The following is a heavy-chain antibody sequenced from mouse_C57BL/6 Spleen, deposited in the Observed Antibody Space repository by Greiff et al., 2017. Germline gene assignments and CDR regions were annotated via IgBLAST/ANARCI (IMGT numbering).Heavy chain of an antibody. V-gene: IGHV1-64*01. D-gene: IGHD1-1*01. CDR3: ARFLCYGSEDYAMDY. J-gene: IGHJ4*01. CDR2: IHPNSGST. Sequence: QVQLQQPGAELVKPGASVKLSCKASGYTFTSYWMHWVKQRPGQGLEWIGMIHPNSGSTNYNEKFKSKATLTVDKSSSTAYMQLSSLTSEDSAVYYCARFLCYGSEDYAMDYWGQGTSVTVSS. CDR1: GYTFTSYW.